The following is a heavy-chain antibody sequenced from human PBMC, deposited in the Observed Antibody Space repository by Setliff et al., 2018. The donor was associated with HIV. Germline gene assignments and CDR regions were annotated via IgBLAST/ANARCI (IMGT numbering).Heavy chain of an antibody. D-gene: IGHD4-4*01. CDR2: IWPGDSDT. V-gene: IGHV5-51*01. CDR1: GYSFNSYW. CDR3: VRQLRSNYRFPYFDY. J-gene: IGHJ4*02. Sequence: GESLKISCKGSGYSFNSYWIGWVRQMPGRGLEWMGIIWPGDSDTRYSPSFQDQVTISADKSISTAYLQWSSLKASDTAMYYCVRQLRSNYRFPYFDYWGQGTLVTVSS.